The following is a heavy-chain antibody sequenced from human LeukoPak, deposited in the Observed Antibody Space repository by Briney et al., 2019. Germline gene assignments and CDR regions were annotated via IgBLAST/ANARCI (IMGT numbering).Heavy chain of an antibody. J-gene: IGHJ4*02. CDR1: GITLSNYG. D-gene: IGHD3-22*01. V-gene: IGHV3-23*01. CDR2: SSDSGGST. Sequence: GGSLRLSCAVSGITLSNYGMSWVRQAPGKGLEWVAGSSDSGGSTDYADSGKGRFTISRDNPKNTLYLQMNSLRAEDTAVYFCAKRGVVIRVILVGFHKEAYYFDSWGQGALVTVSS. CDR3: AKRGVVIRVILVGFHKEAYYFDS.